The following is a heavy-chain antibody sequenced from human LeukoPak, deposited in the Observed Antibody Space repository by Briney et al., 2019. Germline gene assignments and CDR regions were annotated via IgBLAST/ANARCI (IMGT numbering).Heavy chain of an antibody. CDR3: ARTFYYGSGSLYYFDY. D-gene: IGHD3-10*01. J-gene: IGHJ4*02. Sequence: GGSLRLSCAASGFTFSSYWISWVRQAPGKGLEWVANIKQDGSEKYYVDSVKGRFPISRDNAKNSLYLQMNSLRAEDTAVYYCARTFYYGSGSLYYFDYWGQGNLVTVSS. V-gene: IGHV3-7*01. CDR1: GFTFSSYW. CDR2: IKQDGSEK.